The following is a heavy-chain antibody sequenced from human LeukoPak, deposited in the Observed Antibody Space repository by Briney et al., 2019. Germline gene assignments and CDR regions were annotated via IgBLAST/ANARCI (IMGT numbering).Heavy chain of an antibody. CDR2: IRSKANSYAT. CDR3: TRQNGDYYYGMDV. D-gene: IGHD4-17*01. CDR1: GFTFSGSA. J-gene: IGHJ6*02. V-gene: IGHV3-73*01. Sequence: GGSLRLSCAASGFTFSGSAMHWVRQASGKGLEWVGRIRSKANSYATAYAASVKGRFTISRDDSKNTAYLQMNSLKTEDTAVYYCTRQNGDYYYGMDVWGQGTTVTVSS.